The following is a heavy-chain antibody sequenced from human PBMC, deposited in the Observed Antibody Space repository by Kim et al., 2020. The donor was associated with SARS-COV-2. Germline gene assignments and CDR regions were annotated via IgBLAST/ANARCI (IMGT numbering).Heavy chain of an antibody. Sequence: SVKVSCKASGGTFSSYAISWVRQAPGQGLEWMGRIIPILGIANYAQKFQGRVTITADKSTSTAYMELSSLRSEDTAVYYCARDRIAVAGAPYYYYGMDVMGHVTTITVSS. CDR3: ARDRIAVAGAPYYYYGMDV. CDR2: IIPILGIA. D-gene: IGHD6-19*01. CDR1: GGTFSSYA. V-gene: IGHV1-69*04. J-gene: IGHJ6*01.